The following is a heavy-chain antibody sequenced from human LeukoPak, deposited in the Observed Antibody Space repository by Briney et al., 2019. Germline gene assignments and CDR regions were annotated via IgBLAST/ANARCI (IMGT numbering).Heavy chain of an antibody. J-gene: IGHJ4*02. D-gene: IGHD5-18*01. Sequence: GGSLRLSCAASGFTFSYFWMHWFRQTPGKGLVWVSCINTDGSYSTYADSVKGRFTISRDNSKNTLYLQMNSLRAEDTAVYYCARDMGYSYGQSFDYWGQGTLVTVSS. CDR2: INTDGSYS. CDR3: ARDMGYSYGQSFDY. CDR1: GFTFSYFW. V-gene: IGHV3-74*01.